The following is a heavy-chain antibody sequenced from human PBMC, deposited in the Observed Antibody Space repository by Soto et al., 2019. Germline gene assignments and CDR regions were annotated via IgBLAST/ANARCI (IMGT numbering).Heavy chain of an antibody. V-gene: IGHV3-7*01. D-gene: IGHD1-26*01. J-gene: IGHJ6*02. CDR3: AREWELFGARDYYGMDV. CDR1: GFIFTSYW. Sequence: PGGSLRLSCAASGFIFTSYWMSWVRQAPGKGLEWVANIKQDGSEKYYVDSVKGRFTISRDNAKKSLYLQVNSLRAEDTAVYYCAREWELFGARDYYGMDVWGQGTTVTVSS. CDR2: IKQDGSEK.